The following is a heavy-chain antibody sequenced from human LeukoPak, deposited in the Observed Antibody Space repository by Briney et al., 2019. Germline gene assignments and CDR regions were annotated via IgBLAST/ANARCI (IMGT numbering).Heavy chain of an antibody. CDR3: ASSIGPDYDILTGFGY. CDR2: INHSGST. V-gene: IGHV4-34*01. CDR1: GGSFSGYY. J-gene: IGHJ4*02. D-gene: IGHD3-9*01. Sequence: SETLSLTCAVYGGSFSGYYWSWIRQPPGKGLEWIGEINHSGSTNYNPSLKSRVTISVDTSKNQFSLKLSSVTAADTAVYYCASSIGPDYDILTGFGYWGQGTLVTASS.